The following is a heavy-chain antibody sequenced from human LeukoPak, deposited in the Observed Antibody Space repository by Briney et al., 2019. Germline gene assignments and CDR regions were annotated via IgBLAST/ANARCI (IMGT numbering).Heavy chain of an antibody. CDR3: ARDVSPRYYYDSSGYFL. V-gene: IGHV3-74*01. D-gene: IGHD3-22*01. Sequence: PGGSLRLSCAASGFTFSSCWMHWVRQAPGKGLVWVSRINSDGSSTSYADSVKGRFTISRDNAKNTLYLQMNSLRAEDTAVYYCARDVSPRYYYDSSGYFLWGQGTLVTVSS. J-gene: IGHJ4*02. CDR2: INSDGSST. CDR1: GFTFSSCW.